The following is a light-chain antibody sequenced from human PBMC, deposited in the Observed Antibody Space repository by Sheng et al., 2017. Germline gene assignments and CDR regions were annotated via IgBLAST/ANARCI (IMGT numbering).Light chain of an antibody. CDR2: EVT. Sequence: QSALTQPPSASGSPGQSISISCTGSSSDIGDYNYVSWYQQHPGKAPKVVIYEVTKRPSGVPDRFSGSKSGKTASLTVSGLQAEDEADYYCSSYGGSNNFVVFGGGTKLTVL. V-gene: IGLV2-8*01. CDR1: SSDIGDYNY. CDR3: SSYGGSNNFVV. J-gene: IGLJ2*01.